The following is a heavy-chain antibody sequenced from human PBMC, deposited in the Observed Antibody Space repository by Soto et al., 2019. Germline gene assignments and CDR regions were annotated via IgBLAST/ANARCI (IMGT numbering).Heavy chain of an antibody. CDR1: GYTFTSYG. CDR3: ARDGYCSSTSCYWDWFDP. CDR2: ISAYNGNT. Sequence: ASVKVSCKASGYTFTSYGISWVRQAPGQGLGWMGWISAYNGNTNYAQKLQGRVTMTTDTSTSTAYMELRSLRSDDTAVYYCARDGYCSSTSCYWDWFDPWGQGTLVTVSS. D-gene: IGHD2-2*03. J-gene: IGHJ5*02. V-gene: IGHV1-18*01.